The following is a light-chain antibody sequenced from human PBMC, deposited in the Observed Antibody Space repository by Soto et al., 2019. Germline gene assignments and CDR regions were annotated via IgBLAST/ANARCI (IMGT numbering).Light chain of an antibody. V-gene: IGLV2-23*02. CDR2: EVT. Sequence: QSALTQPASVSGSPGQSITISCTGTSSDVGSHTLVSWYQQHPGQAPKLMIYEVTKRPLGVSTRFSASKSGNTASLTISGLQAEDEPDYYCCSDGGSRAVFGGGTQLTVL. CDR3: CSDGGSRAV. CDR1: SSDVGSHTL. J-gene: IGLJ7*01.